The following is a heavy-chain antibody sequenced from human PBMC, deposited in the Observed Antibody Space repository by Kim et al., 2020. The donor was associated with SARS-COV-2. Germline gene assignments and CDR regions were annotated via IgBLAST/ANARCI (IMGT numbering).Heavy chain of an antibody. Sequence: SQKFQGRVTITRDTSASTAYMELSSLRSEDTAVYYCARKTYSGSYSLDYWGQGTLVTVSS. V-gene: IGHV1-3*01. J-gene: IGHJ4*02. D-gene: IGHD1-26*01. CDR3: ARKTYSGSYSLDY.